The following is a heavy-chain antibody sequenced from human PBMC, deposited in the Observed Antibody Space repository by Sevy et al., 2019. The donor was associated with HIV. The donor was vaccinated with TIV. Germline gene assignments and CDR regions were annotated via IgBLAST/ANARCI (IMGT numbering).Heavy chain of an antibody. D-gene: IGHD3-22*01. CDR1: GFTFSSYA. Sequence: GGSLRLSCAASGFTFSSYAMSWVRQAPGKGLEWVSAISGSGGSTYYADSVKGRFTISGDNSKNTLYLQMNSLRAEDTAVYYCAKDQGASSGYSPKYFQHWGQGTLVTVSS. J-gene: IGHJ1*01. CDR3: AKDQGASSGYSPKYFQH. CDR2: ISGSGGST. V-gene: IGHV3-23*01.